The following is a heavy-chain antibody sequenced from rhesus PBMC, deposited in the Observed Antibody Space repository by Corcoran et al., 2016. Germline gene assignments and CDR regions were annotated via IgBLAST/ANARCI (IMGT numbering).Heavy chain of an antibody. J-gene: IGHJ5-1*01. CDR3: TSLVRYRFDV. CDR2: INGYSGST. V-gene: IGHV4-80*01. D-gene: IGHD3-9*01. Sequence: QVQLQESGPGLVRPSEPLSLTCAVSGGSSRSYWWNWIPTPPGKGLEWIGEINGYSGSTNYNPSLQSRVTISKDVSKNQFSLKWTSGTAADTAVYYCTSLVRYRFDVWGPGVLVSVSS. CDR1: GGSSRSYW.